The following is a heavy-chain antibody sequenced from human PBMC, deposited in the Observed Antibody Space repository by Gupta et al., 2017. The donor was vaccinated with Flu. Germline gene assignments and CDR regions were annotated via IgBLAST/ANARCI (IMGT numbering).Heavy chain of an antibody. CDR2: IYTSGST. CDR3: ASTNSSGYYPTLDY. J-gene: IGHJ4*02. CDR1: GGSISSYY. V-gene: IGHV4-4*07. Sequence: LTCTVSGGSISSYYWSWIRQPAGKGLEWIGRIYTSGSTNYNPSLKSRVTMSVDTSKNQFSLKLSSVTAADTAVYYCASTNSSGYYPTLDYWGQGTLVTVSS. D-gene: IGHD3-22*01.